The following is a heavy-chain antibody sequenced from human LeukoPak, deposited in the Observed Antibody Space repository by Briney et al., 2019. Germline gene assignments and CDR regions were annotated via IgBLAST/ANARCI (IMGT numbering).Heavy chain of an antibody. J-gene: IGHJ5*02. Sequence: SETLSLTCNVSGGSFSSGAYYWSWVRQPPGKGLDWIGYVSNSGSAEYNPSLKSRVTMSVDTTTNQFSLKLSSVTAADTAVYYCAREGPNDGAFDLWGQGTLVTVSS. V-gene: IGHV4-61*08. CDR1: GGSFSSGAYY. D-gene: IGHD1-1*01. CDR3: AREGPNDGAFDL. CDR2: VSNSGSA.